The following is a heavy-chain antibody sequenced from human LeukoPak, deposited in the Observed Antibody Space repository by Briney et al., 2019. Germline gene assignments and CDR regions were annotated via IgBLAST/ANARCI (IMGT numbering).Heavy chain of an antibody. J-gene: IGHJ4*02. CDR1: GFAFNTFS. D-gene: IGHD2-8*01. CDR3: ATEEWYRFDN. Sequence: GGSLRLSCAASGFAFNTFSMNWVRQAPGKGLERVAKISPNGNEKNYVDSVQGRFTISRDNAKSSLYLQMNSLRAEDTAVYYCATEEWYRFDNWGQGTLVTVSS. CDR2: ISPNGNEK. V-gene: IGHV3-7*01.